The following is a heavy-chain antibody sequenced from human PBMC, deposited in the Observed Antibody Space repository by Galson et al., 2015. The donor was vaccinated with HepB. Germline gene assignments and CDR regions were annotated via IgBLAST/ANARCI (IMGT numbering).Heavy chain of an antibody. CDR1: GYTFTSYY. V-gene: IGHV1-46*01. D-gene: IGHD2-21*01. CDR2: INPSGGST. Sequence: SVKVSCKASGYTFTSYYMHWVRQAPGQGLEWMGIINPSGGSTSYAQKFQGRVTITADKSTSTAYMELSSLRSEDTAVYYCARGVRTRNFANWFDPWGQGTLVTVSS. J-gene: IGHJ5*02. CDR3: ARGVRTRNFANWFDP.